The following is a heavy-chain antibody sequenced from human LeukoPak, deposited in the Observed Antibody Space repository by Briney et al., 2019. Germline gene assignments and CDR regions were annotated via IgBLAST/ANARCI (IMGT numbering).Heavy chain of an antibody. V-gene: IGHV3-48*03. CDR3: AGGYLLVAAFEI. Sequence: GGSLRLSCAASGFTFSSYEMNWVRQAPGKGLEWVSYISSSGTTMSYADSVEGRFTISRDNAKNSLYLQMNSLRAEDTAVYYCAGGYLLVAAFEIWGQGTMVTVSS. D-gene: IGHD2-15*01. J-gene: IGHJ3*02. CDR2: ISSSGTTM. CDR1: GFTFSSYE.